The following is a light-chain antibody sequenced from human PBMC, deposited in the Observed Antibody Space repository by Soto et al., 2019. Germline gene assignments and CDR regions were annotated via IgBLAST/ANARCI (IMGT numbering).Light chain of an antibody. J-gene: IGKJ2*01. CDR2: AAF. Sequence: DIQMTQSPSSLSASVGDRVTITCRASQSINTYLNWYQHKPGKAPKLLIYAAFSLQSGVPSRFSGSGSGTDFTRTISSLQPEDFATYYCQQTYNTPPYTFGQGTTLEI. CDR1: QSINTY. V-gene: IGKV1-39*01. CDR3: QQTYNTPPYT.